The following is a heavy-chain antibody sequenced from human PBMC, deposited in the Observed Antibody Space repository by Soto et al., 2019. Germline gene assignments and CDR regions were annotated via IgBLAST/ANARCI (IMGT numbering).Heavy chain of an antibody. V-gene: IGHV1-2*04. Sequence: ASVKVSCKASGYTFTGYYMHWVRQAPGQGLEWMGWINPNSGGTNYAQKFQGWVTMTRDTSISTAYMELSRLRSDDTAVYYCARVYYDILTGYYYDYWGQGTLVTVS. CDR2: INPNSGGT. CDR3: ARVYYDILTGYYYDY. CDR1: GYTFTGYY. D-gene: IGHD3-9*01. J-gene: IGHJ4*02.